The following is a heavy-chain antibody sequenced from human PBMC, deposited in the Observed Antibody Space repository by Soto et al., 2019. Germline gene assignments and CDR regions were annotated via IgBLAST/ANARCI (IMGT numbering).Heavy chain of an antibody. Sequence: GGSLRLSCAASGFTFSSYGMHWVRQAPGKGLEWVAVIWYDGSNKYYADSVKGRFTISRDNSKNTLYLQMNSLRAEDTAVYYCARDSPPYDFWSGYFNYYYYGMDVWGQGTTVTVSS. D-gene: IGHD3-3*01. V-gene: IGHV3-33*01. CDR3: ARDSPPYDFWSGYFNYYYYGMDV. CDR2: IWYDGSNK. J-gene: IGHJ6*02. CDR1: GFTFSSYG.